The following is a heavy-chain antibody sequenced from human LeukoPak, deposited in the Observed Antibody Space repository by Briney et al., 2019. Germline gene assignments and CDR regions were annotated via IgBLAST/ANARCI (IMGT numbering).Heavy chain of an antibody. J-gene: IGHJ4*02. D-gene: IGHD1-26*01. CDR1: GGSISSSSYY. Sequence: SETLSLTCTVSGGSISSSSYYWGWIRQPPGKGLEWIGSIYYSGSTYYNPSLKSRVTISVDTSKDQFSLKLSSVTAADTAVYYCARDIVGATPFDYWGQGTLVTVSS. CDR3: ARDIVGATPFDY. CDR2: IYYSGST. V-gene: IGHV4-39*07.